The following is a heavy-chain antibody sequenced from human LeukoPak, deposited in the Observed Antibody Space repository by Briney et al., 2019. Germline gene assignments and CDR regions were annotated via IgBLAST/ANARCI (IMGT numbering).Heavy chain of an antibody. CDR2: IYYSGST. D-gene: IGHD5-18*01. J-gene: IGHJ4*02. Sequence: KSSETLSLPCTVSGGSISSYYGSWIRQPPGKGLEWIGYIYYSGSTNYNPSLKSRVTISVDTSKNQFSLKLSSVAAADTAVYYCARRAYSYGSYSFDYWGQGTLVTVSS. CDR3: ARRAYSYGSYSFDY. CDR1: GGSISSYY. V-gene: IGHV4-59*08.